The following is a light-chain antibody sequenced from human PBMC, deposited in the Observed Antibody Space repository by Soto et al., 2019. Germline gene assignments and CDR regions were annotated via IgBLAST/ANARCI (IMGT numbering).Light chain of an antibody. V-gene: IGKV3-20*01. CDR2: GAS. CDR3: QHYGSSPPMYT. CDR1: QSVSSRY. J-gene: IGKJ2*01. Sequence: EIVLTQSPGTLSLSPGERATLSCRASQSVSSRYLAWYQQKPGQAPRLLIYGASSRATGIPDRISGSGSGTDFTLTISRLEPEDFAVYYGQHYGSSPPMYTFGQGTKLEIK.